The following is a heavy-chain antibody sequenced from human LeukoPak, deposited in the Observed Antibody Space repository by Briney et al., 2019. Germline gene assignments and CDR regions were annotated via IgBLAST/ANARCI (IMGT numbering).Heavy chain of an antibody. V-gene: IGHV3-21*01. CDR2: ISSSSSYI. CDR3: VRDKLVGPSRLDH. CDR1: GFTFSSYS. Sequence: GGSLRLSCAASGFTFSSYSMNWVRQAPGKGLEWVSSISSSSSYIYYADSVKGRFTISRDNAKNSLYLQMNSLRAEDTAVYYCVRDKLVGPSRLDHWGQGTLVTVSS. J-gene: IGHJ4*02. D-gene: IGHD1-26*01.